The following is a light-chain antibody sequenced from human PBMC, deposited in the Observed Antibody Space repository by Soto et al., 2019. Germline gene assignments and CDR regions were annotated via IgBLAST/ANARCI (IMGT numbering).Light chain of an antibody. Sequence: ELVLTQSPGTLSLSPGEKATLSCRASQSVISNYLAWYQQKPGQAPRLLIYGASSRATGIPDRFSGSGSETDFTITSSRLEPEDFVGYYCQQYGKTTWTFGQGTKVEIK. V-gene: IGKV3-20*01. CDR3: QQYGKTTWT. CDR2: GAS. CDR1: QSVISNY. J-gene: IGKJ1*01.